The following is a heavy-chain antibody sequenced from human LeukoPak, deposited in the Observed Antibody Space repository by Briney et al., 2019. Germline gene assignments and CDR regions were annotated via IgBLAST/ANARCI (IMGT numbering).Heavy chain of an antibody. V-gene: IGHV3-21*01. CDR3: ARDSQAYCSGGSCSMFDY. D-gene: IGHD2-15*01. CDR2: ISSSSSYI. CDR1: GFTFSSYS. J-gene: IGHJ4*02. Sequence: GGSLRLPCAASGFTFSSYSMNWVRQAPGKGLEWVSSISSSSSYIYYADSVKGRFTISRHNAKNSLYLHMNSLRAEDTAVYYCARDSQAYCSGGSCSMFDYWGQGSLVTVSS.